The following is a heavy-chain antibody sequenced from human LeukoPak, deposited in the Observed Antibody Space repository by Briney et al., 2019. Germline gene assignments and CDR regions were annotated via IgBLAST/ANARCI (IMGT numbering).Heavy chain of an antibody. Sequence: GASVKVSCKASGYTITGYYMHWVRQAPGQGLEWMGWINANNDGSVYAQKFQGRVTMTRDTSINTACMELSRLRSDDTAVYYCARKRGVGVDTNAFDMWGQETMVTVSS. CDR1: GYTITGYY. CDR2: INANNDGS. CDR3: ARKRGVGVDTNAFDM. J-gene: IGHJ3*02. V-gene: IGHV1-2*02. D-gene: IGHD3-3*01.